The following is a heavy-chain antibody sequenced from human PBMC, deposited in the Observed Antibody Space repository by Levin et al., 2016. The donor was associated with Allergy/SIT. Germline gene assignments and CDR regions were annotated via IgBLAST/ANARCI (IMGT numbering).Heavy chain of an antibody. CDR3: ARDMRPGRRYYDSSGYEDAFDI. D-gene: IGHD3-22*01. Sequence: WIRQPPGKGLEWIGYIYYSGSTNYNPSLKSRVTISVDTSKNQFSLKLSSVTAADTAVYYCARDMRPGRRYYDSSGYEDAFDIWGQGTMVTVSS. V-gene: IGHV4-59*01. CDR2: IYYSGST. J-gene: IGHJ3*02.